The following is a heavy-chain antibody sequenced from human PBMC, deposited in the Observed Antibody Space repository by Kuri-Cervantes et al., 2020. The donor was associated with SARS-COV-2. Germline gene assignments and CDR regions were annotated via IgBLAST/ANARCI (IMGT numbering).Heavy chain of an antibody. V-gene: IGHV1-69*04. D-gene: IGHD1-7*01. J-gene: IGHJ4*02. CDR2: IIPILGIA. CDR1: GGTFSSYA. CDR3: ARGLELRSGCFDY. Sequence: SVKVSCKASGGTFSSYAISWVRQAPGQGLEWMGRIIPILGIANYAQKFQGRVTITADKSTSTAYMELSSLRSEDTAVYYCARGLELRSGCFDYWGQGTLVTVSS.